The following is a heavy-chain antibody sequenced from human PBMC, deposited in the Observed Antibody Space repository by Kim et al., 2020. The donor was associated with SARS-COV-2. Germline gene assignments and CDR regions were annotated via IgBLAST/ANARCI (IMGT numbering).Heavy chain of an antibody. CDR1: GFTFSSYA. J-gene: IGHJ3*02. Sequence: GGSLRLSCAASGFTFSSYAMSWVRQAPGKGLEWVSAISGSGGSTYYADSVKGRFTISRDNSKNTLYLQMNSLRAEDTAVYYCAKGNARWIAVAGTTDIWGQGTMVTVSS. V-gene: IGHV3-23*01. CDR2: ISGSGGST. D-gene: IGHD6-19*01. CDR3: AKGNARWIAVAGTTDI.